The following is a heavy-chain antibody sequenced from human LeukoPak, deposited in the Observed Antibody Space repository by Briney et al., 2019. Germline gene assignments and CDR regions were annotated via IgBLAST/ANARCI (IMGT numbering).Heavy chain of an antibody. CDR3: ASLNYYDSSVADY. Sequence: PSETLSLTCTVSGGSISSYYWSWLRQPPGKGLEWIGYIYYSGSTNYNPSLKSRVTISVDTSKNQFSLKLSSVTAADTAVYYCASLNYYDSSVADYWGQGTLVTVSS. CDR2: IYYSGST. V-gene: IGHV4-59*08. J-gene: IGHJ4*02. CDR1: GGSISSYY. D-gene: IGHD3-22*01.